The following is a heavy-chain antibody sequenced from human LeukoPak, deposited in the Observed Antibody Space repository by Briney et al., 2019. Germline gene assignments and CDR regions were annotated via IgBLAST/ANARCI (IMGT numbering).Heavy chain of an antibody. CDR1: GYTFTSYG. CDR2: ISAYNGNT. V-gene: IGHV1-18*01. J-gene: IGHJ4*02. CDR3: ARDEASLGAFDY. Sequence: ASVKVSCKASGYTFTSYGISWVRQAPGQGLEWMGWISAYNGNTNYAQKLQGRVTMTTDTSTSTAYMELRSLRSDDTAVYHCARDEASLGAFDYWGQGTLVTVSS. D-gene: IGHD7-27*01.